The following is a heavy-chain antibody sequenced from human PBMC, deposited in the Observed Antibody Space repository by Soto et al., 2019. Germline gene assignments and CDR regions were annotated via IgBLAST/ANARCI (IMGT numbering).Heavy chain of an antibody. Sequence: SETLSLTCTVSGGSISSYYWSWIRQPPGKGLEWIGYIYYSGSTNYNPSLKSRVTISVDTSKNQFSLKLSSVTAADTAVYYCARYDFWSGPSGYMDVWGKGTTVTVSS. D-gene: IGHD3-3*01. CDR3: ARYDFWSGPSGYMDV. CDR1: GGSISSYY. CDR2: IYYSGST. V-gene: IGHV4-59*08. J-gene: IGHJ6*03.